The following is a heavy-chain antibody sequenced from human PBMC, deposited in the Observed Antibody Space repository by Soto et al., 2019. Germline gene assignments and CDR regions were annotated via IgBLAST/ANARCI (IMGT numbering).Heavy chain of an antibody. CDR1: GFTFSSYS. J-gene: IGHJ5*02. Sequence: GGSLRLSCAASGFTFSSYSMNWVRQAPGKGLEWVSSISSSSSYIYYADSVKGRFTISRDNAKNSLYLQMNSLRAEDTAVYYCARDRRWGSSWYDWFDPWGQGTLVTVSS. CDR3: ARDRRWGSSWYDWFDP. CDR2: ISSSSSYI. D-gene: IGHD6-13*01. V-gene: IGHV3-21*01.